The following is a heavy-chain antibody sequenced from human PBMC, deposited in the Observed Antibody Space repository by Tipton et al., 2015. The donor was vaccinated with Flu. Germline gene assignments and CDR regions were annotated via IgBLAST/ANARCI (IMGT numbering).Heavy chain of an antibody. CDR2: IRYGGSS. V-gene: IGHV4-59*12. Sequence: LRLSCTVSGGSITSYYWSWIRQPPGKGLEWIGSIRYGGSSYYTPSLKSRVTISLDMSKDQFSLKLASVTAADTAVYYCARVWSSFVATASLDYWGRGTLVTVSS. CDR1: GGSITSYY. J-gene: IGHJ4*02. D-gene: IGHD1-1*01. CDR3: ARVWSSFVATASLDY.